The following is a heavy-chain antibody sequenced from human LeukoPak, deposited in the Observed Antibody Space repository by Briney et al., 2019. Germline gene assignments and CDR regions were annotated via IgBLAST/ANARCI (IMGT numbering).Heavy chain of an antibody. CDR1: GFTFSSYG. J-gene: IGHJ6*03. Sequence: TGGSLRLSCAASGFTFSSYGMHWVRQAPGKGLEWVAFIRYDGSNKYYADSVKGRFTISRDNSKNTLYLQMNSLRAEDTAVYYCAKGARRDGYNYYYYYMDVWGKGTTVTISS. CDR2: IRYDGSNK. V-gene: IGHV3-30*02. CDR3: AKGARRDGYNYYYYYMDV. D-gene: IGHD5-24*01.